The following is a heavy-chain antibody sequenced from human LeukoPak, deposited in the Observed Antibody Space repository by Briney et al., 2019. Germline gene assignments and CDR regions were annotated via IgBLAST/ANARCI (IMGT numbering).Heavy chain of an antibody. Sequence: ASVKVSCKASGCTFSNYAISWVRQAPGQGLEWMGRINPIFDITNYAQKFQGRVTITADKSTSTAYMELSSLRSEDTAVYYCARDLVPPDYYYYAMDVWGQGTTVTVSS. CDR3: ARDLVPPDYYYYAMDV. CDR2: INPIFDIT. V-gene: IGHV1-69*04. CDR1: GCTFSNYA. D-gene: IGHD2-8*02. J-gene: IGHJ6*02.